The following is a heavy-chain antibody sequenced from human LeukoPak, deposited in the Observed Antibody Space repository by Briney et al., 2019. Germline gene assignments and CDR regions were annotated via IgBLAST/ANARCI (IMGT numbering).Heavy chain of an antibody. V-gene: IGHV4-59*12. J-gene: IGHJ5*02. Sequence: WESLSLTCTVSGVSISSYYLSWVRHPPGKGLEWIGYISYGGSTNYNPSLKSRVTISVDTSKNQFSLKLSSVTAADTAVYYCARAFNWFDPWGQGTLVTVSS. CDR3: ARAFNWFDP. CDR1: GVSISSYY. CDR2: ISYGGST.